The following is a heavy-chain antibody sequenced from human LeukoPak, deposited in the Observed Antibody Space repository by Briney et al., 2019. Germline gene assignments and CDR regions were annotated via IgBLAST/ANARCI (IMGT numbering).Heavy chain of an antibody. J-gene: IGHJ4*02. D-gene: IGHD6-19*01. CDR2: IRPDGDRT. CDR1: GFTFSTYA. CDR3: AREQDGTRGWYTVDY. Sequence: PGGSLRLSCAASGFTFSTYAFTWVRQGPGKGLEWVSAIRPDGDRTYYANSVRGRFTISRDNSKDTVYLQINGLRVEDTAVYYCAREQDGTRGWYTVDYWGQGTLVTVSS. V-gene: IGHV3-23*01.